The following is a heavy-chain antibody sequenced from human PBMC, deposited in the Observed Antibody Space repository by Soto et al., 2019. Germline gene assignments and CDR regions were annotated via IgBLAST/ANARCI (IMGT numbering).Heavy chain of an antibody. D-gene: IGHD3-16*01. V-gene: IGHV1-18*01. Sequence: QVQLVQSGAEVKKPGASVKVSCKASGYTFTSYGFSWVRQAPGQGLEWMGWINAYNGDTNYAQNLQGRVTMTTDTPTHTAYLELRSLRSDDPAVYYCARMGDVPYYYYGMDVWGQGTTVTVSS. J-gene: IGHJ6*02. CDR3: ARMGDVPYYYYGMDV. CDR1: GYTFTSYG. CDR2: INAYNGDT.